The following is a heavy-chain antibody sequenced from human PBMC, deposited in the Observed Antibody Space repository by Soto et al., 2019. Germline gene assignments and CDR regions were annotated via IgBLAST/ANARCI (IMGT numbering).Heavy chain of an antibody. J-gene: IGHJ4*02. CDR3: TRGYSSSWYEY. CDR2: IRSKAYGGTT. V-gene: IGHV3-49*04. D-gene: IGHD6-13*01. Sequence: GGSLRLSCTASGFTFGDYAMSWVRQAPGKGLEWVGFIRSKAYGGTTEYAASVKGRFTISRDDSKSIAYLQMNSLKTEDTAVYYCTRGYSSSWYEYWGQGTLVTVSS. CDR1: GFTFGDYA.